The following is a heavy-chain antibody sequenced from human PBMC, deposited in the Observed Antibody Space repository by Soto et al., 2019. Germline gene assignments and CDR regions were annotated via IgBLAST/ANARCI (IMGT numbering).Heavy chain of an antibody. CDR2: ISAGGDST. J-gene: IGHJ3*02. V-gene: IGHV3-23*01. CDR1: GFTFSSYV. CDR3: AKACVSTMAALLIDAFDI. D-gene: IGHD3-16*01. Sequence: PVGSLRLSCEASGFTFSSYVMSWVRQAPGKGLECVSTISAGGDSTYSADSVKGRFTISRDNSKNTLYLQMNSLRAEDTAIYYCAKACVSTMAALLIDAFDILGQGTMVNVSS.